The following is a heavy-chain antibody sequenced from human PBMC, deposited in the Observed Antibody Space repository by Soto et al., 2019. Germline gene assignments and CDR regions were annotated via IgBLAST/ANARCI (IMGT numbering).Heavy chain of an antibody. CDR1: GCTFSSYA. V-gene: IGHV1-69*13. Sequence: SVKVSCKASGCTFSSYAISWVRQAPGQGLEWMGGIIPIFGTANYAQKFQGRVTITADESTSTAYMELSSLRSEDTAVYYCARGIVVVPAGPWDVWGQGTTVTVSS. CDR2: IIPIFGTA. CDR3: ARGIVVVPAGPWDV. D-gene: IGHD2-2*01. J-gene: IGHJ6*02.